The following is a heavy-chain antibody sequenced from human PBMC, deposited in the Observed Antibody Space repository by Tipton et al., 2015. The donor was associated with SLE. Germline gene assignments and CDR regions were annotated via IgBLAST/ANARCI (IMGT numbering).Heavy chain of an antibody. CDR1: GGSISSYY. Sequence: LRLSCTVSGGSISSYYWSWIRQPPGKGLEWIGYIYYSGSTNYNPSLKSRVTISVDTSKNQFSLKLSSVTAADTAVYYCARDSDGASMVHAFDIWGQGTMVTVSS. CDR3: ARDSDGASMVHAFDI. V-gene: IGHV4-59*01. D-gene: IGHD3-10*01. J-gene: IGHJ3*02. CDR2: IYYSGST.